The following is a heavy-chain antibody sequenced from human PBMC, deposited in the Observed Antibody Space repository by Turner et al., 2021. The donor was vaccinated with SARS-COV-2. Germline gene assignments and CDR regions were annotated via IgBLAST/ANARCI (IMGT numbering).Heavy chain of an antibody. CDR3: AADCTSASCYSRNADY. CDR1: GFTFSSYA. D-gene: IGHD2-2*01. V-gene: IGHV3-23*01. Sequence: EVQLLESGGGLVQPGGSLRLSCAASGFTFSSYAMSWVRQAPGKGLEWVSAISASGGDTHYADSVKGRFTISRDNSKSTLYLQVNSLRAEDTAMYYCAADCTSASCYSRNADYWGQGTLVTVSS. CDR2: ISASGGDT. J-gene: IGHJ4*02.